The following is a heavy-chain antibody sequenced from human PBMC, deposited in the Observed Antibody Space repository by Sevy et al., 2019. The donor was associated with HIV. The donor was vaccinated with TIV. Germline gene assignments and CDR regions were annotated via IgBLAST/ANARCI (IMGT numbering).Heavy chain of an antibody. V-gene: IGHV3-30-3*01. D-gene: IGHD6-13*01. Sequence: GGSLRLSCAASDFAFSTHAMHWVRQAPGKGLEWVAVISYEGTETFYAASVEGRFTNSRDNSKNMLTLQINSLKPEDTAVYYCARDGGYSIKWYPLYWGHGTLVTVSS. CDR3: ARDGGYSIKWYPLY. CDR2: ISYEGTET. CDR1: DFAFSTHA. J-gene: IGHJ4*01.